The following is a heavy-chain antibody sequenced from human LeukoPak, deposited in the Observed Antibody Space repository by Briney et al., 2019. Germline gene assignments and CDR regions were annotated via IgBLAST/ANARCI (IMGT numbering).Heavy chain of an antibody. Sequence: GGSLRLSCAASGFTFSNFWMSWVRRAPGRGLEWVANIKQDGSDKYYVGSVKGRFTISKDNSNNTLDLQMNSLRAEDTAVYFCARYQLLLGFDCWGEGTLVTVSS. CDR1: GFTFSNFW. CDR3: ARYQLLLGFDC. D-gene: IGHD2-2*01. CDR2: IKQDGSDK. J-gene: IGHJ4*02. V-gene: IGHV3-7*03.